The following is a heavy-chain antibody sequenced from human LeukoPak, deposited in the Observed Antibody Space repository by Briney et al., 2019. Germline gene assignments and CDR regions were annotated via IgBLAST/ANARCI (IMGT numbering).Heavy chain of an antibody. V-gene: IGHV3-13*01. CDR1: GFTFSSYD. CDR2: IGTAGDT. D-gene: IGHD5-24*01. CDR3: ARDGYNYGSLDY. J-gene: IGHJ4*02. Sequence: GGSLRLPCAASGFTFSSYDMHWVRQTTGKGLEWVSTIGTAGDTYYPGSVKGRFTISRENAKNSLYLQMNSLRAGDTAVYYCARDGYNYGSLDYWGQGTLVTVSS.